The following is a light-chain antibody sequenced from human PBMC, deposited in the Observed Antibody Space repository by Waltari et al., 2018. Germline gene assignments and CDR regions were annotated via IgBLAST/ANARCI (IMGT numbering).Light chain of an antibody. CDR1: SSAIGAFNY. Sequence: QSAVTQPVSVSGSPGQSITLSCSASSSAIGAFNYFSWSPQHPGDAPKVFIYNVSVRPSGVSNRFSGSKSGNTASLTISGLQTEDEADYYCTAHGPGSATIFGTGTRVSVL. CDR2: NVS. V-gene: IGLV2-14*03. CDR3: TAHGPGSATI. J-gene: IGLJ1*01.